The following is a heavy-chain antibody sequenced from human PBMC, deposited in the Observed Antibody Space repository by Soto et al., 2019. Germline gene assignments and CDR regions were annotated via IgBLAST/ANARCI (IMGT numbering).Heavy chain of an antibody. Sequence: SVRVYCQASGYTYSSYAVTVVRQAPGQGLEWMGGIIPIFGTANYAQKFQGRVTITADESTSTAYMELSSLRSEDTAVYYCARARGYRDYSSYYWGQGTPVPVSS. CDR1: GYTYSSYA. CDR3: ARARGYRDYSSYY. D-gene: IGHD4-17*01. V-gene: IGHV1-69*01. CDR2: IIPIFGTA. J-gene: IGHJ4*02.